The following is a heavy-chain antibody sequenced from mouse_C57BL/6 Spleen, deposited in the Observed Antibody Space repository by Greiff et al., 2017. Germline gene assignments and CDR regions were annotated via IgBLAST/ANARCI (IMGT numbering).Heavy chain of an antibody. CDR2: IYPRSGNT. V-gene: IGHV1-81*01. CDR1: GYTFTSYG. Sequence: LQESGAELARPGASVKLSCKASGYTFTSYGISWVKQRTGQGLEWIGEIYPRSGNTYYNEKFKGKATLTADKSSSTAYMELRSLTSEDSAVYFCARGDYDYEGWYFDVWGTGTTVTVSS. CDR3: ARGDYDYEGWYFDV. D-gene: IGHD2-4*01. J-gene: IGHJ1*03.